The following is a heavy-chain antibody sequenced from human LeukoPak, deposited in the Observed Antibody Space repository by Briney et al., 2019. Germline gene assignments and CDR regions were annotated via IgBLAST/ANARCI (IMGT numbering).Heavy chain of an antibody. Sequence: HTGGSLRLSCEASGFTFNNYVMTWVRQAPGKVLEWVSSISASAAMTYYADSVRGRFTVSRDNSKNTLYLQMNSLRAEDTAVYYCARDSFGAFDNWGQGTMVTVSS. J-gene: IGHJ3*02. CDR1: GFTFNNYV. V-gene: IGHV3-23*01. D-gene: IGHD3-10*01. CDR2: ISASAAMT. CDR3: ARDSFGAFDN.